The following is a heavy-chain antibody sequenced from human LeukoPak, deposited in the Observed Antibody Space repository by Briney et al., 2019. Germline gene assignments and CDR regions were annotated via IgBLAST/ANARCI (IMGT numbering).Heavy chain of an antibody. Sequence: SVKVSCKASGFTFTSSAVQWVRQARGQRLEWIGWIVVGSGNTNYAQKFQERVTITRDMSTSTAYMELSSLRSEDTAVYYCAREISPYSSWVGYFDYWGQGTLVTVSS. J-gene: IGHJ4*02. V-gene: IGHV1-58*01. CDR3: AREISPYSSWVGYFDY. D-gene: IGHD6-6*01. CDR2: IVVGSGNT. CDR1: GFTFTSSA.